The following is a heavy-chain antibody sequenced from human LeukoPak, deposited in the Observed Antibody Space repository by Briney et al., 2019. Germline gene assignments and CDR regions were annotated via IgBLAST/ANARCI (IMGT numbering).Heavy chain of an antibody. Sequence: PSETLSLTCTVSGGSISSSSYYWGCIRQPPGKGLEWIGSIYYSGSTYYNPSLKSRVTISVDTSKNQFSLKLSSVTAADTAVYYCARRTSAAGRPVDYWGQGTLVTVSS. CDR3: ARRTSAAGRPVDY. CDR2: IYYSGST. J-gene: IGHJ4*02. V-gene: IGHV4-39*01. D-gene: IGHD6-13*01. CDR1: GGSISSSSYY.